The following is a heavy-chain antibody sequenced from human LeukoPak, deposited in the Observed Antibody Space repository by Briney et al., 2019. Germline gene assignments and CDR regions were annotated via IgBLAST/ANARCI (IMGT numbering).Heavy chain of an antibody. CDR2: FIPDGGRS. Sequence: GGSLRLSCAASGFTFGDYPMHWIRQTPGQGLEWVSLFIPDGGRSFQADSLRGRFTISRDNSKNSLYLQMNSLRSEDTALYYCAKDMGGSGRNWASNWFDPWGQGTLVTVSS. D-gene: IGHD1-26*01. J-gene: IGHJ5*02. V-gene: IGHV3-43*02. CDR1: GFTFGDYP. CDR3: AKDMGGSGRNWASNWFDP.